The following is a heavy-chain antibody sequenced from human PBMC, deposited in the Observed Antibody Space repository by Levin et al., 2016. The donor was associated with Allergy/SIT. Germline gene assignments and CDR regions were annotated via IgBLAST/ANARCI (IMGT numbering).Heavy chain of an antibody. Sequence: GSLRLSCTVSGGSVSSGSYYWSWIRQPPGKGLEWIGYIYYSGSTNYNPSLKSRVTISVDTSKNQFSLKLSSVTAADTAVYYCARGVIAAPSNWFDPWGQGTLVTVSS. CDR3: ARGVIAAPSNWFDP. CDR2: IYYSGST. D-gene: IGHD6-6*01. J-gene: IGHJ5*02. CDR1: GGSVSSGSYY. V-gene: IGHV4-61*01.